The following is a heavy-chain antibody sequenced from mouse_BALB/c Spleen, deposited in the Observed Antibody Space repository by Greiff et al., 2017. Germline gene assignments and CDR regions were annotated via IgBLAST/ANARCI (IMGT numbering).Heavy chain of an antibody. V-gene: IGHV1-7*01. CDR3: ASSEYAYGGAMDY. CDR2: INPSTGYT. J-gene: IGHJ4*01. Sequence: VQLQQSGAELVKPGASVKMSCTASGFTFTSYWMHWVKQRPGQGLEWIGNINPSTGYTEYNQKFKDKATLTADKSSSTAYMQLSSLTSEDSAVYYYASSEYAYGGAMDYWGQGTSVTVSS. D-gene: IGHD1-2*01. CDR1: GFTFTSYW.